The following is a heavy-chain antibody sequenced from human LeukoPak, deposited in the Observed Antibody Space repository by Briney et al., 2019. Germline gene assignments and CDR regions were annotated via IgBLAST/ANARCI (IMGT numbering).Heavy chain of an antibody. CDR1: GFSLNTRDLG. CDR2: IYWDDDA. Sequence: SGPTLVKPTQTLTLTCTFSGFSLNTRDLGVGWIRQPPGKAPEWLAVIYWDDDARYRPSLKTRLTITKDPSKTQVVLTMTDMAPVDTATFYCARERIVAASQVFDYWGQGTPVSVSS. CDR3: ARERIVAASQVFDY. J-gene: IGHJ4*02. V-gene: IGHV2-5*02. D-gene: IGHD1-26*01.